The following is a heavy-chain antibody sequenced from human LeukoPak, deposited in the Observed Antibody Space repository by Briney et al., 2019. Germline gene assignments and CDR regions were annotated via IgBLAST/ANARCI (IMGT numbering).Heavy chain of an antibody. Sequence: SETLSLTCTVSGYSISSGYYWGWIRQPPGKGLEWIGSIYHSGSTNYNPSLKSRVTMSVDTSKNQFSLKLSSVTAADTAVYYCARNSLNWNDRWDFDYWGQGTLVTVSS. V-gene: IGHV4-38-2*02. D-gene: IGHD1-20*01. J-gene: IGHJ4*02. CDR2: IYHSGST. CDR3: ARNSLNWNDRWDFDY. CDR1: GYSISSGYY.